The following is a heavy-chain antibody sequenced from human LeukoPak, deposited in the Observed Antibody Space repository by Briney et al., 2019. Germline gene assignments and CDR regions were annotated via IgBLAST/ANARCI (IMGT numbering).Heavy chain of an antibody. V-gene: IGHV3-23*01. CDR2: ISGSGDST. CDR1: GFTFSSYA. D-gene: IGHD3-10*01. J-gene: IGHJ4*02. Sequence: GGSLRLSCAASGFTFSSYAMSWVRQAPGKGLEWVSVISGSGDSTYYADSVEGRFTISRDNSKNTLYLQMNSLRAGDTAEYYCAKGFGSGSYWATYFDYWGQGTLVTVSS. CDR3: AKGFGSGSYWATYFDY.